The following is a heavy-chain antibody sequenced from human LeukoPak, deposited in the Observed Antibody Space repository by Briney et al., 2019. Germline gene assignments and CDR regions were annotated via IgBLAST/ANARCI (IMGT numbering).Heavy chain of an antibody. CDR1: GFTFSNYA. Sequence: PGGSLRLSCAASGFTFSNYAMNWVRQAPEKGLEWVSAISGSGGSTYYADSVKGRFTISRDNSKNTLYLQMNSLRAEDTAVYYCAKVRLYGDYPEIDYWGQGTLVAVSS. J-gene: IGHJ4*02. CDR2: ISGSGGST. CDR3: AKVRLYGDYPEIDY. D-gene: IGHD4-17*01. V-gene: IGHV3-23*01.